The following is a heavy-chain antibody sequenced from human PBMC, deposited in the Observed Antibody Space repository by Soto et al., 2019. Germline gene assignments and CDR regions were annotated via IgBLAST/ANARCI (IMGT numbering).Heavy chain of an antibody. Sequence: GASVKVSCKASGYTFTSYDINWVRQATGQGLEWMGWMNPNSGNTGYAQKFQGRVTMTRNTSISTAYMELSSLRSEDTAVYYCARGGSDNFNDLPHYYYYYMYVWGKGTTVTVSS. J-gene: IGHJ6*03. D-gene: IGHD1-1*01. CDR3: ARGGSDNFNDLPHYYYYYMYV. CDR2: MNPNSGNT. V-gene: IGHV1-8*01. CDR1: GYTFTSYD.